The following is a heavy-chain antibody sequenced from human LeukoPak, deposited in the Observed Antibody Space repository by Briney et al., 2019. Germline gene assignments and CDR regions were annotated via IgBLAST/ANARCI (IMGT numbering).Heavy chain of an antibody. V-gene: IGHV4-34*01. J-gene: IGHJ4*02. CDR2: INHSGST. Sequence: PSETLSLTCAVYGGSFSGYYWSWIRQPPGKGLEWIGEINHSGSTNYNPSLKSRVTISVDTSKNQFSLKLSSVTAADTAVYYCASEGAVAGTWDYWGQGTLVTVSS. D-gene: IGHD6-19*01. CDR3: ASEGAVAGTWDY. CDR1: GGSFSGYY.